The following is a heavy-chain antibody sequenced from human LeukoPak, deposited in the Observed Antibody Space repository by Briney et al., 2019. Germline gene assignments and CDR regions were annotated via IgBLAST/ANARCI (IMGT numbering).Heavy chain of an antibody. CDR1: GFTFSSYW. V-gene: IGHV3-74*01. CDR2: INSDGSST. CDR3: ASRQIVEGAFDY. J-gene: IGHJ4*02. Sequence: GGSLRLSCAASGFTFSSYWMHWVRQAPGKGLVWVSRINSDGSSTSYADSVKGRFTISRDNAKNTLYLQMNSLRAEDTAVYYCASRQIVEGAFDYWGQGTLVTVSS. D-gene: IGHD1-26*01.